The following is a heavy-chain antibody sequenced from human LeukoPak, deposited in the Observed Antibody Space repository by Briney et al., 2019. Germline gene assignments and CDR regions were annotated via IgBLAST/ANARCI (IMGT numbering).Heavy chain of an antibody. CDR1: GFTFSSYW. Sequence: GGSLRLSCAASGFTFSSYWMSWVRQAPGKGLEWVAVIWYDGSNKYYADSVKGRFTISRDNSKKALYLQMNSLSAEDTAVYYCAKRLTWFDYWGQGTLVTVSS. CDR3: AKRLTWFDY. V-gene: IGHV3-33*06. CDR2: IWYDGSNK. J-gene: IGHJ5*01. D-gene: IGHD6-19*01.